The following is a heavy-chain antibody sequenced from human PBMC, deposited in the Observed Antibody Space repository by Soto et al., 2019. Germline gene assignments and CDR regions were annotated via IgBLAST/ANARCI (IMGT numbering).Heavy chain of an antibody. CDR1: GFTFSNAW. J-gene: IGHJ5*02. CDR2: IKSKTDGGTT. Sequence: SCAXSGFTFSNAWMSWVRQAPGKGLEWVGRIKSKTDGGTTDYAAPVKGRFTISRDDSKNTLYLQMNSLKTEDTAVYYCTTDPGGTVLGYCSSTSCRNWFDPWGQGTLVTVSS. CDR3: TTDPGGTVLGYCSSTSCRNWFDP. V-gene: IGHV3-15*01. D-gene: IGHD2-2*01.